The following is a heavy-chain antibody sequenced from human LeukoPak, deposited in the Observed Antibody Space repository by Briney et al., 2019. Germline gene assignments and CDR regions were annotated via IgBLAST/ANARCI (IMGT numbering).Heavy chain of an antibody. V-gene: IGHV3-30*02. J-gene: IGHJ6*03. CDR2: VRHDGNNK. Sequence: GGSLRLSCAASGFMFGHYGLHWVRQAPGKGLEWVSFVRHDGNNKDYADSVKGRFTISRDNAENTLYLQMSSLRAEDTAVYFCARDLRIVVVPAAITNYYYMDVWGKGTTVTVSS. D-gene: IGHD2-2*02. CDR3: ARDLRIVVVPAAITNYYYMDV. CDR1: GFMFGHYG.